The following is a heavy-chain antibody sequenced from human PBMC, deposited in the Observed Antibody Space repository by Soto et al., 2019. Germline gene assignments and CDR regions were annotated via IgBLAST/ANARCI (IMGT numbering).Heavy chain of an antibody. CDR1: GFTVTNSY. J-gene: IGHJ1*01. Sequence: GGSLRLSCAASGFTVTNSYMAWVRQAPGKGLEGVSVVYTSGRTYHADSVKGRFTVSRDISTNMFFLQMNKLSAEDMATYYCARAGFERLYFGQRGRGTLVTVSS. D-gene: IGHD2-8*01. CDR3: ARAGFERLYFGQ. V-gene: IGHV3-53*01. CDR2: VYTSGRT.